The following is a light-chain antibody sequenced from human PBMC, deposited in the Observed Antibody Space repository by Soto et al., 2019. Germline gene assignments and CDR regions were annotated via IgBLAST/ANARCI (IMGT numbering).Light chain of an antibody. V-gene: IGKV1-5*01. Sequence: DIQLTQSPSSLSASVGDTVTINCRASQSISSWLAWYQQKPGQTPKLLIYDASTLETGVPSRFGGSEAETEFTLTISGLQPDDFATYYCQQYNSYPWTFGQGTKVDIK. CDR1: QSISSW. CDR3: QQYNSYPWT. CDR2: DAS. J-gene: IGKJ1*01.